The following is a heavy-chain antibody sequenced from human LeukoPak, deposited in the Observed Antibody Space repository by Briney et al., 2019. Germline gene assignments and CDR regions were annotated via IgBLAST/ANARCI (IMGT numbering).Heavy chain of an antibody. CDR3: ARDDVYYYYGMDV. J-gene: IGHJ6*02. Sequence: GGSLRLSCAASGFTFSSYSMNWVRQAPGKGLEWVSSISSTSSYKYYADSVKGRFTISRDNAKNSLYLQMNSLRAEDTAVYYCARDDVYYYYGMDVWGQGTTVTVSS. CDR1: GFTFSSYS. CDR2: ISSTSSYK. V-gene: IGHV3-21*01.